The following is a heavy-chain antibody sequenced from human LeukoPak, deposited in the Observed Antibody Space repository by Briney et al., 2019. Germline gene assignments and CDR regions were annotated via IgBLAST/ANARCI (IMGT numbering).Heavy chain of an antibody. CDR1: GASINSGGYY. J-gene: IGHJ6*04. D-gene: IGHD3-10*01. V-gene: IGHV4-31*03. CDR3: ARGMVRGVRYYYYGMDV. Sequence: SETLSLTCTVSGASINSGGYYWSWIRQHPGEGLEWLGYIYYSGSTYYNPSLKSRATISVDTSKNQFSLKLSSVTAADTAVYYCARGMVRGVRYYYYGMDVWGKGTTVTVSS. CDR2: IYYSGST.